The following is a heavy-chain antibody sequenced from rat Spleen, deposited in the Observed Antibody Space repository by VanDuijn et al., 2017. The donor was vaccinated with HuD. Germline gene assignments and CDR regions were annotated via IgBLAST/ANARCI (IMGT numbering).Heavy chain of an antibody. CDR1: GFSLTDYS. CDR2: MRYDGDT. Sequence: QVQLKESGPGLVQPSQTLSLTCTVSGFSLTDYSVHWVRQPPGKGLEWMGRMRYDGDTTYNSALKSRLSISRDTSKSQVFLKMNSLQTEDIATYYCARGGYNSGGFAYWGQGTLVTVSS. V-gene: IGHV2S30*01. D-gene: IGHD4-3*01. J-gene: IGHJ3*01. CDR3: ARGGYNSGGFAY.